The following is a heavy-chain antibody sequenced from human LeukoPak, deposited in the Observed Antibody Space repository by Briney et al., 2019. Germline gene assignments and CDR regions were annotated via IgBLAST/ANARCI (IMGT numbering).Heavy chain of an antibody. CDR2: INHSGST. J-gene: IGHJ6*03. CDR3: ARATVTTTYYYYMDV. CDR1: GGSFSGYY. D-gene: IGHD4-17*01. Sequence: SETLSLTCAVYGGSFSGYYWSWIRQPPGKGLEWIGEINHSGSTNYNPSLKSRVTISVDTSKNQFSLKLSSVTAADTAVYYCARATVTTTYYYYMDVWGKGTTVTISS. V-gene: IGHV4-34*01.